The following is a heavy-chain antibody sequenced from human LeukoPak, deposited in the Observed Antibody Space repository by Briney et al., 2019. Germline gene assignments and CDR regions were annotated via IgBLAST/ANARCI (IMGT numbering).Heavy chain of an antibody. CDR2: ISAYNGNT. Sequence: GASVKVSCKASGYTFTSYGISWVRQAPGEGLEWMGWISAYNGNTNYAQKLQGSVTINTATYPSTAYMEPRSLRSDATAVYSCAPVGKRTAAGIHFDYWGQGTLVTVSS. V-gene: IGHV1-18*01. CDR3: APVGKRTAAGIHFDY. D-gene: IGHD6-13*01. J-gene: IGHJ4*02. CDR1: GYTFTSYG.